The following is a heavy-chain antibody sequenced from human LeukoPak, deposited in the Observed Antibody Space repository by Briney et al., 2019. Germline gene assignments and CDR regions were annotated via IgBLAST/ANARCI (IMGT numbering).Heavy chain of an antibody. D-gene: IGHD3-3*01. CDR3: ATSEAIFGDLDY. J-gene: IGHJ4*02. CDR2: IKSKTEGATT. V-gene: IGHV3-15*01. CDR1: GLTFSNAW. Sequence: GGSLRLSCTASGLTFSNAWMSWVRQAPGKGLEWVGRIKSKTEGATTDYAVPVKGRFTISRDDSKNTLFLRMNSLKTEDTAVYYCATSEAIFGDLDYWGQGTLVTVSS.